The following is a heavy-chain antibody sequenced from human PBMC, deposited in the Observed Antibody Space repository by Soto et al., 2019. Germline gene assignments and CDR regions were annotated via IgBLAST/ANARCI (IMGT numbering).Heavy chain of an antibody. J-gene: IGHJ6*02. CDR1: ELTCSSHW. CDR2: IKQDGSEK. CDR3: AREKKVAYYYYYGMDV. D-gene: IGHD2-15*01. V-gene: IGHV3-7*03. Sequence: GGPQRLSWTAAELTCSSHWVSWISKDQGKGLEWVANIKQDGSEKYYVDSVKGRFTISRDNAKNSLYLQMNSLRAEDTAVYYRAREKKVAYYYYYGMDVWGQGTTVTRSS.